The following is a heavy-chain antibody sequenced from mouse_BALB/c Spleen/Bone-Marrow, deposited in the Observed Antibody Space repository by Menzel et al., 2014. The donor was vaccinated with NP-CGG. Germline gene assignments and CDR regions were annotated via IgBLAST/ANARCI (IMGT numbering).Heavy chain of an antibody. D-gene: IGHD1-1*01. CDR1: GFNIKDTF. Sequence: EVMLVESGAELVKPGASVKLSCAASGFNIKDTFIHWVKQRPEQGLEWIGSIDPANDNSKFDPKFQGKATLTADTSSNTAYLQLSSLTSEDTAVDFCTRNYVSHYFDYWGRGTTLTVSS. V-gene: IGHV14-3*02. CDR3: TRNYVSHYFDY. CDR2: IDPANDNS. J-gene: IGHJ2*01.